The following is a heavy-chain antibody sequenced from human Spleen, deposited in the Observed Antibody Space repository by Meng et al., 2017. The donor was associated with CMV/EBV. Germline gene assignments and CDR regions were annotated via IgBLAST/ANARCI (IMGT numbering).Heavy chain of an antibody. J-gene: IGHJ4*02. CDR1: GYTFTSYD. D-gene: IGHD3-22*01. CDR2: MNPNSGNT. V-gene: IGHV1-8*01. Sequence: ASVKVSCKASGYTFTSYDINWVRQATGQGLEWMGWMNPNSGNTGYAQKFQGRVTMTRNTSISTAYMELSSLRSEDTAVYYCARIHSSAYWGGFDYWGQGTLVTVSS. CDR3: ARIHSSAYWGGFDY.